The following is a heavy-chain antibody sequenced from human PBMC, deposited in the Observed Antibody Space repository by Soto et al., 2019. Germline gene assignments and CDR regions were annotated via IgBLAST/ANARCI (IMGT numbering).Heavy chain of an antibody. CDR3: VQPTGWPGFDC. V-gene: IGHV3-53*01. Sequence: EVQLVESGGGLIQPGGSLRLSCEASGFAVSSKYMTWVRHAPGKGLEWVSVIYGGGTTYYPDSVKGRFTISRDTSKNTLYLQMNRLRAEDTAVYYCVQPTGWPGFDCWGQGTLVTVSS. CDR2: IYGGGTT. CDR1: GFAVSSKY. J-gene: IGHJ4*02. D-gene: IGHD6-19*01.